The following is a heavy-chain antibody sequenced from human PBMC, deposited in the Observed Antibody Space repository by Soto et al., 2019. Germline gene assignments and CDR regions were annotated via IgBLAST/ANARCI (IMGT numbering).Heavy chain of an antibody. J-gene: IGHJ6*02. CDR1: GFTFSIYE. D-gene: IGHD3-10*01. CDR3: ARSAPPGGMDV. V-gene: IGHV3-48*03. CDR2: ISSSGSTI. Sequence: EVQLVESGGGLVQPGGSLRLSCAASGFTFSIYEMNWVRQATGKGLEWVSYISSSGSTIYYADSAKGRFTISRDNAKNSLYLQMSSLRAEDTAVYYCARSAPPGGMDVWGQGNTVTGSS.